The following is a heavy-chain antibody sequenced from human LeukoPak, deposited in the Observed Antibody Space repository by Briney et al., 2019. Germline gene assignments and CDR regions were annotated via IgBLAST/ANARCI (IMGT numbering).Heavy chain of an antibody. D-gene: IGHD5-18*01. CDR1: GGSFSNYY. CDR3: ARHPTALVSYGFDP. Sequence: SETLSLTCTVSGGSFSNYYWSWIRQPPGKGLEWIGYIFYSGSTNYNPSLKSRVTISVDTSKNQFSLNLSSVTAADTAVYYCARHPTALVSYGFDPWGQGTLVTVSS. J-gene: IGHJ5*02. V-gene: IGHV4-59*08. CDR2: IFYSGST.